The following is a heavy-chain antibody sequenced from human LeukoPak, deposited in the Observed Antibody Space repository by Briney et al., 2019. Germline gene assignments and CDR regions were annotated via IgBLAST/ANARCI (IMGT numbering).Heavy chain of an antibody. CDR2: IYSGGST. V-gene: IGHV3-66*01. CDR3: ARGAYGSGSLTFNYYYYYGMDV. Sequence: GGSLRLSCAASGFTVSSNYMSWVRQAPGKGLEWGSFIYSGGSTYYADSVKGRFTISRDNSKNTLYLQMNSLRAEDTAVYYCARGAYGSGSLTFNYYYYYGMDVWGQGTTVTVSS. CDR1: GFTVSSNY. J-gene: IGHJ6*02. D-gene: IGHD3-10*01.